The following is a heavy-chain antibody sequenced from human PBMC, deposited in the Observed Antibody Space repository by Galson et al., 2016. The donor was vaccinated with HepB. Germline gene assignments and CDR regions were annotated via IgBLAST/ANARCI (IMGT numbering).Heavy chain of an antibody. CDR1: RFTFSTYA. V-gene: IGHV3-23*01. CDR2: INNNDDRT. Sequence: SLRLSCAASRFTFSTYAMTWVRQAPGKGLEWISNINNNDDRTYYADSVQGRFTISRDKSKNTLFLQMNSLRAEEAAVYYCAKDWSTTTCVQGRLGVWGQGTTVTVSS. J-gene: IGHJ6*02. D-gene: IGHD5/OR15-5a*01. CDR3: AKDWSTTTCVQGRLGV.